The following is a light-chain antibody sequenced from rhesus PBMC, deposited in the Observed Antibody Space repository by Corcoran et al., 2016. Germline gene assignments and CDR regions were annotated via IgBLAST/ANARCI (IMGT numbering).Light chain of an antibody. V-gene: IGLV2-38*01. CDR3: GSYRSGSTYI. CDR1: SSDIGGYNG. CDR2: EVS. Sequence: QSALTQSPSVSKSLGQSVTISCTGTSSDIGGYNGVSWYQQHPGTAPRLLIYEVSKRPSGVSDRFSGSKSGNTASLTISGLQAEDEADYYGGSYRSGSTYIFGAGTRLTVL. J-gene: IGLJ1*01.